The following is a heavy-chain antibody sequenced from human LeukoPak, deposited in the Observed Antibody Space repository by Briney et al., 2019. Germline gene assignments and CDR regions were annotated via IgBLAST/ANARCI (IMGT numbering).Heavy chain of an antibody. V-gene: IGHV3-15*04. D-gene: IGHD3-10*01. CDR2: IESKTDGETT. Sequence: PGGSLRLSCVGSGFSFTDAWMSWVRQIPGKGLEWVGRIESKTDGETTDYATPVKDRFIISRDDSTNTLYLQMNSLKSEDTAVYYCARGGSWFDPWGQGTLVTVSS. CDR1: GFSFTDAW. J-gene: IGHJ5*02. CDR3: ARGGSWFDP.